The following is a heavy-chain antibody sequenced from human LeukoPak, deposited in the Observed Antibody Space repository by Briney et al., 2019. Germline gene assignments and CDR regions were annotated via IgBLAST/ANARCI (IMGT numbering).Heavy chain of an antibody. J-gene: IGHJ4*02. V-gene: IGHV3-7*01. CDR1: GFTVSSNY. CDR2: IKPDGSEK. Sequence: GGSLRLSCAASGFTVSSNYMSWVRQAPGKGLEWVAKIKPDGSEKDHVDSVKGRFTISRDNAKNSLYLQLNSLRAEDTAVYYCARALSSTWYYFDYWGQGTLVTVSS. CDR3: ARALSSTWYYFDY. D-gene: IGHD6-13*01.